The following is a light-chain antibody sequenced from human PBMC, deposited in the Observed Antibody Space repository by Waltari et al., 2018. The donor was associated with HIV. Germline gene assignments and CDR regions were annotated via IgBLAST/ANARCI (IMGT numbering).Light chain of an antibody. V-gene: IGKV3-15*01. Sequence: VMTQSPATVSVSPGGRATLSCRASQSVGSYLAWYQQKPGQAPRLLIYGASTRATGIPTMFSGSGSGTEFTLTISSLKSEDFAVYYCHQYNKWPRGTFGGGTKVEV. J-gene: IGKJ4*01. CDR1: QSVGSY. CDR3: HQYNKWPRGT. CDR2: GAS.